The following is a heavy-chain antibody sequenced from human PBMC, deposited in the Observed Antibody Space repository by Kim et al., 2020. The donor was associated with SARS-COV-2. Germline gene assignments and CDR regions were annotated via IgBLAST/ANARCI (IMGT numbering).Heavy chain of an antibody. J-gene: IGHJ4*02. V-gene: IGHV4-59*01. CDR3: ARARDDIVVVPAAEGYYFDY. D-gene: IGHD2-2*01. Sequence: RVTISVDTSKNQFSLKLSSVTAADTAVYYCARARDDIVVVPAAEGYYFDYWGQGTLVTVSS.